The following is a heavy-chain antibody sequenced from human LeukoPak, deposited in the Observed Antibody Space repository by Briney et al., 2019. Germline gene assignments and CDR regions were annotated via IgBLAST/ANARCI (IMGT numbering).Heavy chain of an antibody. CDR1: GFTFSSYG. D-gene: IGHD6-19*01. Sequence: GRSQRLSCAASGFTFSSYGMHWVRQAPGKGLEWVAVIWYDGSNKYYADSVKGRFTISRDNSKNTLYLQMNSLRAEDTAVYYCAKQLLGPITVAIFDCWGQGTLXTVSX. CDR2: IWYDGSNK. CDR3: AKQLLGPITVAIFDC. J-gene: IGHJ4*02. V-gene: IGHV3-33*06.